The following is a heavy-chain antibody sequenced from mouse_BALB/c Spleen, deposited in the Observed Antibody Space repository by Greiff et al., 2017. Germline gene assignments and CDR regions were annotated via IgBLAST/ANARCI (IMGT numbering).Heavy chain of an antibody. V-gene: IGHV1-54*01. D-gene: IGHD1-1*01. CDR1: GYAFTNYL. CDR2: INPGSGGT. J-gene: IGHJ2*01. Sequence: QVQLQQSGAELVRPGTSVKVSCKASGYAFTNYLIEWVKQRPGQGLEWIGVINPGSGGTNYNEKFKGKATLTADKSSSTAYMQLSSLTSDDSAVYFCAITTVVSSDYWGQGTTLTVSS. CDR3: AITTVVSSDY.